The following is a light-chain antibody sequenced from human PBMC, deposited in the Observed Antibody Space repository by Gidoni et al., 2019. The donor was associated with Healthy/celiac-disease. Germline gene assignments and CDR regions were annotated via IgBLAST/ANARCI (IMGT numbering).Light chain of an antibody. CDR3: AAWDDSLSGVV. V-gene: IGLV1-47*01. Sequence: QSVLTQPPSASGTPGQRVTISCSGSSTNIGSNYVYWYQQLPGTAPKRLVYRNNQRPSGVPYRFSGSKSGTSASLAISGLLSEDEADYYCAAWDDSLSGVVFGGGTKLTVL. CDR2: RNN. CDR1: STNIGSNY. J-gene: IGLJ2*01.